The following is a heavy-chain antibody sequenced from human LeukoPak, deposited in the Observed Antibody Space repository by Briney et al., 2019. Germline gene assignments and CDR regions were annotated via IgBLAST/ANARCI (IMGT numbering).Heavy chain of an antibody. CDR3: ARAPSRFFDL. CDR1: GFTFSNYW. CDR2: IKQDGSEK. V-gene: IGHV3-7*01. J-gene: IGHJ2*01. Sequence: PGGSLRLSCAASGFTFSNYWMNWVRQAPGKGLEWVANIKQDGSEKYYIDSVKGRFTISRDNAKNSLYLQMNSLRAEDTAVYYCARAPSRFFDLWGRGTLVTVSS.